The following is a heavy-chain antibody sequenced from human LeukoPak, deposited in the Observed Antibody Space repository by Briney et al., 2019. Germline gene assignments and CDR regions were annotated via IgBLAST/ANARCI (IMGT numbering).Heavy chain of an antibody. CDR2: ISYDGRNT. CDR3: ATRRAVDTAMVPFDY. V-gene: IGHV3-30*03. J-gene: IGHJ4*02. D-gene: IGHD5-18*01. Sequence: PGGSLRLSCAASGFTFSSYGMHWVRQAPGKGLEWVAVISYDGRNTYSVDSVKGRFTISRDNSKNTLYLQLNSLRAEDTAVYYCATRRAVDTAMVPFDYWGQGTLVTVSS. CDR1: GFTFSSYG.